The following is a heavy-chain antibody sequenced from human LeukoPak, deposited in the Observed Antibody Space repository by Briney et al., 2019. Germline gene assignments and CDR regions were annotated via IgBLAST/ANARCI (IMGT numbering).Heavy chain of an antibody. D-gene: IGHD3-22*01. CDR2: INTSGST. CDR3: ARDGYYYDSSGYYEKMYYYDY. J-gene: IGHJ4*02. CDR1: GGSISSYY. Sequence: SETLSLTCTVSGGSISSYYWSWIRQPAGKGLEWIGRINTSGSTNYNPSLKSRVTMSVYTSKNQFSLKLSSVTAADTAVYYCARDGYYYDSSGYYEKMYYYDYWGQGTLVTVSS. V-gene: IGHV4-4*07.